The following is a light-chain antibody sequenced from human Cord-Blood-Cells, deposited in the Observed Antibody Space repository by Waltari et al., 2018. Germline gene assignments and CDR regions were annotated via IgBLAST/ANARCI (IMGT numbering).Light chain of an antibody. V-gene: IGKV3-20*01. CDR2: GAS. CDR1: QSVSSSY. CDR3: QQYGSSPPIT. J-gene: IGKJ5*01. Sequence: EIVLTQSPGTLSLSPGERATLSCRASQSVSSSYLAWYQQKHGQAPRLLIYGASSSATGIPDRFSGSGCGTDFTLTISRLEPEDFAVYYCQQYGSSPPITFGQGTRLEIK.